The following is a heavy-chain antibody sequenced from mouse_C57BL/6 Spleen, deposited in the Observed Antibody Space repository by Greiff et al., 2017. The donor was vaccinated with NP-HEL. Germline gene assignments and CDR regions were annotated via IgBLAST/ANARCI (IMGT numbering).Heavy chain of an antibody. J-gene: IGHJ1*03. V-gene: IGHV7-3*01. CDR2: IRNKANGYTT. Sequence: DVMLVESGGGLVQPGGSLSLSCAASGFTFTDYYMSWVRQPPGKALEWLGFIRNKANGYTTEYSASVKGRFTISRDNSQSILYLQMNALRAEDSATYYCARYIITTVVVDWYFDVWGTGTTVTVSS. D-gene: IGHD1-1*01. CDR1: GFTFTDYY. CDR3: ARYIITTVVVDWYFDV.